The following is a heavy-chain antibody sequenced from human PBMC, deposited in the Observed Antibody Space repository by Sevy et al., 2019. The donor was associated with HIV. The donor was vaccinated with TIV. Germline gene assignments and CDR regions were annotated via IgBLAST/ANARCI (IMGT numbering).Heavy chain of an antibody. V-gene: IGHV1-18*01. Sequence: ASVKVSCKASGYTFTSYGISWVRQAPGQGLEWMGWISAYNGNTNYAQMLQGRVTMTTDTSTSTAYMELRSLRSDDTAVYYCARVRGYSSSWYIDYWGQGTLVTVSS. J-gene: IGHJ4*02. D-gene: IGHD6-13*01. CDR2: ISAYNGNT. CDR1: GYTFTSYG. CDR3: ARVRGYSSSWYIDY.